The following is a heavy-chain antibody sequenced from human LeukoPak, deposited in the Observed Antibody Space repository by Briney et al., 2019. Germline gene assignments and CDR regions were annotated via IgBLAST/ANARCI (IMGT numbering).Heavy chain of an antibody. Sequence: GGSLRLSCEVSGSSVSNNYMSWVRQAPGKGLEWVSVMSDDGSTHYADSVKGRFIVSRDNSKNTFYLQMNSVRVEDTAVYYCARDGGRSGCAHWGQGAVATVSS. J-gene: IGHJ4*02. D-gene: IGHD3-3*01. CDR2: MSDDGST. CDR3: ARDGGRSGCAH. V-gene: IGHV3-53*01. CDR1: GSSVSNNY.